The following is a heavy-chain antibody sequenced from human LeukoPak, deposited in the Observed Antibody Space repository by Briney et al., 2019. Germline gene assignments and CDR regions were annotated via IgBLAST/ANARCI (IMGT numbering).Heavy chain of an antibody. J-gene: IGHJ3*02. V-gene: IGHV1-69*13. CDR1: GGTFSSYA. Sequence: ASVKVSCKASGGTFSSYAISWVRQAPGQGLEWMGGIIPILGTANYAQRFQCRVTITADESTSTAYMELSSLRSEDTAVYYCARENQYCSSTSCYNWAYAFDIWGQGTMVTVSS. CDR3: ARENQYCSSTSCYNWAYAFDI. D-gene: IGHD2-2*02. CDR2: IIPILGTA.